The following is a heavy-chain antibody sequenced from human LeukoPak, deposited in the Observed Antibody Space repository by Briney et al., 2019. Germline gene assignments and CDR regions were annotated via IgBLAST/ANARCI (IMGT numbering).Heavy chain of an antibody. CDR1: GGSISSSNW. J-gene: IGHJ4*02. Sequence: SGSLSLTCAVSGGSISSSNWWSWVRQPPGKGLEWIGEIYHSGSTNYNPSLKSRVTISVDKSKNQFSLKLSSVTAADTAVYYCARGGRIAVAGYYFDYWGQGTLVTVSS. V-gene: IGHV4-4*02. CDR2: IYHSGST. CDR3: ARGGRIAVAGYYFDY. D-gene: IGHD6-19*01.